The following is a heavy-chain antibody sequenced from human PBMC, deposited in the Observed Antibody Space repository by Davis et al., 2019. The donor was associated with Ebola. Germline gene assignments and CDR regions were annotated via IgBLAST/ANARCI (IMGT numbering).Heavy chain of an antibody. Sequence: GESLKISCVASGFTFNSYSMNWVRQAPGKGLEWVSYISSSGSIIYYADSVKGRFTISRDNALKSLYLQMNSLGDEDTAVYYCARVDGFHYGMDVWGQGTTVTVSS. CDR3: ARVDGFHYGMDV. V-gene: IGHV3-48*02. CDR2: ISSSGSII. D-gene: IGHD3/OR15-3a*01. CDR1: GFTFNSYS. J-gene: IGHJ6*02.